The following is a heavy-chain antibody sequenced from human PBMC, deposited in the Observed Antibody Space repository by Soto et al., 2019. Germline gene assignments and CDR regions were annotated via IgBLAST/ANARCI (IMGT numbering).Heavy chain of an antibody. CDR1: GFSFGGYA. V-gene: IGHV3-23*01. J-gene: IGHJ4*02. CDR3: AKGSRGSTGYVFDY. CDR2: ISGSGATT. Sequence: GGSLRLSCATSGFSFGGYAMSWVRQAPGKGLDWVSSISGSGATTYYTNSVKGRFTISRDNSKNTVYLQMNSLRAEDTAVYYCAKGSRGSTGYVFDYWGQGALVTVSS. D-gene: IGHD5-12*01.